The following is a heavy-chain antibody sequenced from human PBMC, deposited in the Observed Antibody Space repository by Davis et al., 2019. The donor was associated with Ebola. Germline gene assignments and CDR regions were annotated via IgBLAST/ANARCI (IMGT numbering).Heavy chain of an antibody. Sequence: AASVKVSCKASGYTFTSYGISWVRQAPGQGLEWMGWISAYNGNTNYAQKLQGRVTMTTDTSTSTAYMELRSLRSDDTAIYYCARAPYDFWSGYSADYWGQGTLVTVSS. CDR2: ISAYNGNT. D-gene: IGHD3-3*01. CDR1: GYTFTSYG. CDR3: ARAPYDFWSGYSADY. V-gene: IGHV1-18*01. J-gene: IGHJ4*02.